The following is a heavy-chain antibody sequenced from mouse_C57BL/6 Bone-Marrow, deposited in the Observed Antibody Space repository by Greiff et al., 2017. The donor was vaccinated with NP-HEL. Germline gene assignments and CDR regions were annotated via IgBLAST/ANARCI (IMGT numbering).Heavy chain of an antibody. CDR1: GYTFTSYW. J-gene: IGHJ4*01. CDR2: IHPNSGST. V-gene: IGHV1-64*01. CDR3: ARWDSSKVYYYAMDY. D-gene: IGHD3-2*02. Sequence: QVQLQQPGAELVKPGASVKLSCKASGYTFTSYWMHWVKQRPGQGLEWIGMIHPNSGSTNYNEKFKSKATLTVDKSSSTAYMQLSSLTSEDSAVYYCARWDSSKVYYYAMDYWGQGTSVTVSS.